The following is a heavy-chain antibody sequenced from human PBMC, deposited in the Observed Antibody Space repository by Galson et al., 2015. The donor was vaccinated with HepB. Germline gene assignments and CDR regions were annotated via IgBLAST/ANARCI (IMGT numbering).Heavy chain of an antibody. J-gene: IGHJ4*02. CDR3: ATERRPPGFDY. CDR1: GGTFSSYT. Sequence: SVKFSCKASGGTFSSYTISWVRQAPGQGLEWMGRIIPILGIANYAQKFQGRVTITADKSTSTAYMELSSLRSEDTAVYYCATERRPPGFDYWGQGTLVTVSS. CDR2: IIPILGIA. V-gene: IGHV1-69*04. D-gene: IGHD1-14*01.